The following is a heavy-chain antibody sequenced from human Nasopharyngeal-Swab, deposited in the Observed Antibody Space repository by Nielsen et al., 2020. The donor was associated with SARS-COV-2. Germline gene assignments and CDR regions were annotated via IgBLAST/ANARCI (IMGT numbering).Heavy chain of an antibody. J-gene: IGHJ2*01. CDR1: GYTFTGYY. D-gene: IGHD6-6*01. CDR3: ARDRYPSSSSRYWYFDL. CDR2: INPNSGGT. V-gene: IGHV1-2*06. Sequence: SVKVSYKASGYTFTGYYMHWVRQAPGQGLEWMGRINPNSGGTNYAQKFQGRVTMTRDTSISTAYMELSRLRSDDTAVYYCARDRYPSSSSRYWYFDLWGRGTLVTVSS.